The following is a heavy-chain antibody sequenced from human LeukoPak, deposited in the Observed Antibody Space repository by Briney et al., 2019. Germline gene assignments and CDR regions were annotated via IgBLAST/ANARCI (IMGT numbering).Heavy chain of an antibody. Sequence: SSETLSLTCTVSGGSISSYYWSWIRQPAGKGLEWIGRIYISGSTNYNPSLKSRVTMSVDTSKNQFSLKLSSVTAADTAVYYCARVGRQWLRPSGAFDIWGQGTMVTVSS. J-gene: IGHJ3*02. CDR1: GGSISSYY. CDR3: ARVGRQWLRPSGAFDI. D-gene: IGHD5-12*01. V-gene: IGHV4-4*07. CDR2: IYISGST.